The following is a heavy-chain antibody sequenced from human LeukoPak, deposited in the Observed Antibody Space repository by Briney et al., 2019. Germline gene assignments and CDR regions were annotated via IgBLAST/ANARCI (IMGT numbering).Heavy chain of an antibody. CDR3: ASVGELLADYYFDY. CDR1: GFTFSSYW. J-gene: IGHJ4*02. Sequence: GGPLRFSGAASGFTFSSYWTSWVRQAPGKGLEGLAIIKPVGSAKYYVDSVKGRFTISRANAKNSLYLQMNSLRAEDTAVYYCASVGELLADYYFDYWGQGTLVTVSS. CDR2: IKPVGSAK. V-gene: IGHV3-7*01. D-gene: IGHD3-10*01.